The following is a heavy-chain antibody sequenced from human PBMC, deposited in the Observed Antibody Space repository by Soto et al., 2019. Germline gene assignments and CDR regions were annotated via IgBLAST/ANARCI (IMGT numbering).Heavy chain of an antibody. J-gene: IGHJ6*02. Sequence: ASVKVSCKASGYTFTSYDINWVRQATGQGLEWMGWMNPNSGNTGYAQKFQGRVTMTRNTSISTAYMELSSLRSEDTAVYYCARVRFLDYQQGMDVWGQGTTVTVSS. CDR1: GYTFTSYD. D-gene: IGHD3-3*01. CDR3: ARVRFLDYQQGMDV. V-gene: IGHV1-8*01. CDR2: MNPNSGNT.